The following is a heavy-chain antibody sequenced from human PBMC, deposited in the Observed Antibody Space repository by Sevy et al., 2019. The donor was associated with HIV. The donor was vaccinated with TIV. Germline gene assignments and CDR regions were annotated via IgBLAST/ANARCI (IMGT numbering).Heavy chain of an antibody. J-gene: IGHJ6*02. V-gene: IGHV4-31*03. CDR1: GGSISSHSYY. CDR3: ARDHGYSNGWFPYYYYYGMDV. D-gene: IGHD6-19*01. Sequence: SETLSLTCSVSGGSISSHSYYWTWIRQHPGKGLEWIGYIHYSGRTYYNPSLKSRVTISLDTSKNQFSLRLRSVTAADTAVCYCARDHGYSNGWFPYYYYYGMDVWGPGTTVTVSS. CDR2: IHYSGRT.